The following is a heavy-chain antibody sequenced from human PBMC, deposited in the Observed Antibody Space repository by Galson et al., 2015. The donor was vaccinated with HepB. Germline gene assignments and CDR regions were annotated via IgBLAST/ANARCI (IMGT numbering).Heavy chain of an antibody. D-gene: IGHD6-19*01. CDR1: GGSISSGGYY. J-gene: IGHJ3*02. CDR3: ARGEQWPEQGAFDI. V-gene: IGHV4-31*03. Sequence: TLSLTCTVSGGSISSGGYYWSWIRQHPGKGLEWIGYIYYSGSTYYNPSLKSRVTISVDTSKNQFSLKLSSVTAADAAVYYCARGEQWPEQGAFDIWGQGTMVTVSS. CDR2: IYYSGST.